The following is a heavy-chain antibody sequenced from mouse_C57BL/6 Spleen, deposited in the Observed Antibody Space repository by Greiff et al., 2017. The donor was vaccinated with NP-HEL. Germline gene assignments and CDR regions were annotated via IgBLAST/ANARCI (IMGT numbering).Heavy chain of an antibody. V-gene: IGHV1-64*01. CDR3: ASGGQRSPYFDY. Sequence: QVHVKQPGAELVKPGASVKLSCKASGYTFTSYWMHWVKQRPGQGLEWIGMIHPNSGSTNYNEKFKSKATLTVDKSSSTAYMQLSSRTSEDSAVYYCASGGQRSPYFDYWGQGTTLTVSS. CDR2: IHPNSGST. J-gene: IGHJ2*01. D-gene: IGHD3-3*01. CDR1: GYTFTSYW.